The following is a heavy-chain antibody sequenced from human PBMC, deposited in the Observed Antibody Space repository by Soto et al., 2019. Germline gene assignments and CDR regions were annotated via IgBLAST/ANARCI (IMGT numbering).Heavy chain of an antibody. CDR1: GGSISSYY. J-gene: IGHJ5*02. D-gene: IGHD4-17*01. V-gene: IGHV4-59*01. CDR3: AREKVNGDYDWLAP. CDR2: IYYSESS. Sequence: ETLSLTCTVPGGSISSYYWSWIRQPPGKGLEWIGYIYYSESSNYNPSLKTRVTISVDTSKNQFSLKLSSVTAADTAVYYCAREKVNGDYDWLAPWGQGTLVTVSS.